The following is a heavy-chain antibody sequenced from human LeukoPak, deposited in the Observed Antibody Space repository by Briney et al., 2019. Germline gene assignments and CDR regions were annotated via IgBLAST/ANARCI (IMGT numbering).Heavy chain of an antibody. J-gene: IGHJ6*02. Sequence: GGSLRLSCATSGFTFSSYAMSWVRQAPGKGLEWVSGIIASGGSTYYADSVKGRFTISRDNSKNTLCLQMNSLRAEDTAVYYCAKDCYGGDSHYYGMDVWGQGTTVTVSS. CDR3: AKDCYGGDSHYYGMDV. CDR2: IIASGGST. D-gene: IGHD4-23*01. CDR1: GFTFSSYA. V-gene: IGHV3-23*01.